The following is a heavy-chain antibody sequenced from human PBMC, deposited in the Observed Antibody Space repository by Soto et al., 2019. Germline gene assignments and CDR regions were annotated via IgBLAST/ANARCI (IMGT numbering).Heavy chain of an antibody. CDR2: INPSGGST. Sequence: EASVKVSCKASGYTFTSYYMHWVRQAPGQGLEWMGIINPSGGSTSYAQKFQGRVTMTRDTSTSTVYMELSSLRSEDTAAYYCARDKAYCYYYYGMDVWGQGTTVTVSS. V-gene: IGHV1-46*01. CDR3: ARDKAYCYYYYGMDV. CDR1: GYTFTSYY. J-gene: IGHJ6*02.